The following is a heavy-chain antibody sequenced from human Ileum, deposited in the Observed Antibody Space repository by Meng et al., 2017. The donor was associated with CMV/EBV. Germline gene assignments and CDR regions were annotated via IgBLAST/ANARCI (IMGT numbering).Heavy chain of an antibody. J-gene: IGHJ3*02. Sequence: GESLKISCKGSGYTFANFWIGWVRQMPGKGLEWMGTMYPGDSDNRYSPSFEGQVTMSADKSINTAYLQWSSLKASDTALYFCARHSGRDNFKPSDDFNIWGHGTMVTVSS. CDR3: ARHSGRDNFKPSDDFNI. V-gene: IGHV5-51*01. CDR2: MYPGDSDN. D-gene: IGHD5-24*01. CDR1: GYTFANFW.